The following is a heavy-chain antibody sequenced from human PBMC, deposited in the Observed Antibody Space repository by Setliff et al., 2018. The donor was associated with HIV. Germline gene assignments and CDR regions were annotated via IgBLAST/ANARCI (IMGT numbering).Heavy chain of an antibody. CDR2: IIPIFGST. CDR3: ARDKREVGATSY. CDR1: GGTFSNYA. V-gene: IGHV1-69*13. D-gene: IGHD1-26*01. J-gene: IGHJ4*02. Sequence: SVKVSCKASGGTFSNYAISWVRQAPGQGLEWMGGIIPIFGSTKYAQKFQGRVTITADESTSTADMELSSLRSEDTAVYYCARDKREVGATSYWGQGTLVTVSS.